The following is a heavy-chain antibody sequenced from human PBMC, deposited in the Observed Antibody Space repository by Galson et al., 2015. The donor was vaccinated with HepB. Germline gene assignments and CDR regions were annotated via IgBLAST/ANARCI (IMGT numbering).Heavy chain of an antibody. Sequence: SLRLSCAASGFTFKSYAMSWVRQAPGKGLEWVSHISGGGGSTYYADSVKGRFTISRDNSKNTLYLQMNSLRAEDTAVYYCAKWMAVAGNLDYWGQGTLVTVSS. V-gene: IGHV3-23*01. CDR3: AKWMAVAGNLDY. D-gene: IGHD6-19*01. CDR1: GFTFKSYA. J-gene: IGHJ4*02. CDR2: ISGGGGST.